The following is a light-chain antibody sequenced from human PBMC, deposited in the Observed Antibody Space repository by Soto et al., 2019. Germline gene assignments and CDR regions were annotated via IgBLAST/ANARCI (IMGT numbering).Light chain of an antibody. J-gene: IGKJ3*01. Sequence: EIVMTQSPATLSVSPGERATLSCRASQSISSNLAWYQQKPGQAPRLLSYGASTRATGIPATFSGSGSGTEFTLTISSLQSEDFAVYYCQQYNNWPFTFGPGNKVDIK. CDR1: QSISSN. CDR2: GAS. V-gene: IGKV3-15*01. CDR3: QQYNNWPFT.